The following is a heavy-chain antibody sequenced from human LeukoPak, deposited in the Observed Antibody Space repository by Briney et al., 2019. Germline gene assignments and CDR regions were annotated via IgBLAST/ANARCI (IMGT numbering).Heavy chain of an antibody. Sequence: ASVRVSCKASGYTFTSYDINWVRQATGQGLEWMGWMNPNSGNTGYAQKFQGRVTMTRNTSISTAYMELSSLRSEDTAVYYCARVKREGDWFDPWGQGTLVTVSS. D-gene: IGHD1-26*01. CDR2: MNPNSGNT. J-gene: IGHJ5*02. CDR3: ARVKREGDWFDP. CDR1: GYTFTSYD. V-gene: IGHV1-8*01.